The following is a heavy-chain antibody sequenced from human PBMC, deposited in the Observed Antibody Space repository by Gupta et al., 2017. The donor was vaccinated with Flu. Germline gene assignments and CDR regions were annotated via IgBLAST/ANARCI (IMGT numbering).Heavy chain of an antibody. CDR1: GFPFSSYW. CDR3: AREYYDSSGYGPADY. Sequence: EVRLLESGGGLVQPGGSRRLSCAASGFPFSSYWSRLVRQAPGKGLEWVAKVKQDGSEKYYVDSVKGRFTISRDNAKNSLYLQMNSLRAEDTAVYYCAREYYDSSGYGPADYWGQGTLVTVSS. J-gene: IGHJ4*02. V-gene: IGHV3-7*04. D-gene: IGHD3-22*01. CDR2: VKQDGSEK.